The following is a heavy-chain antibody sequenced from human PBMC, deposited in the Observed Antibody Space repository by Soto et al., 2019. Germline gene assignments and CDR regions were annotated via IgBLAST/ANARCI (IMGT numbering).Heavy chain of an antibody. D-gene: IGHD2-2*01. CDR3: AREDRDRETGLVPAAIDGMDV. Sequence: QVQLVQSGAEVKKPGSSVKVSCKASGGTISRYIITWVRQAPGHGLEWIGRVIPSFGRPTYSQKFQGIVTITADESTSTAYLELSSLRSDDTAVYYCAREDRDRETGLVPAAIDGMDVWGQGTTVTVSS. J-gene: IGHJ6*02. V-gene: IGHV1-69*08. CDR2: VIPSFGRP. CDR1: GGTISRYI.